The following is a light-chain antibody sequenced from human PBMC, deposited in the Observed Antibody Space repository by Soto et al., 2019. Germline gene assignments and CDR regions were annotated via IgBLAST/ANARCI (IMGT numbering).Light chain of an antibody. Sequence: AIQLTQSPSSLSASVGDRVSITCRASQGISSALAWYQQKPGKAPKLLIYDASSLESGVPSRFSGSGAGAEFILTISSLQPEDFATYYCQQFNNYSITFGQGTRLEIK. CDR1: QGISSA. CDR2: DAS. J-gene: IGKJ5*01. V-gene: IGKV1D-13*01. CDR3: QQFNNYSIT.